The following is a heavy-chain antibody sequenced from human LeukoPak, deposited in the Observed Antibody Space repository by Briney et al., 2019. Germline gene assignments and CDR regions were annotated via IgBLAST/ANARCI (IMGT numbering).Heavy chain of an antibody. V-gene: IGHV4-59*08. CDR1: GGSISSYY. CDR3: ASLYCSSTSCYLFH. Sequence: SETLSLTCTVSGGSISSYYWSWIRQTPGKGLEWIGYIYYSGSTNYIPSLKSRVNISVDTSKNQFSLKLSSVTAADTALYYCASLYCSSTSCYLFHWGQGTLVTVSS. D-gene: IGHD2-2*01. J-gene: IGHJ4*02. CDR2: IYYSGST.